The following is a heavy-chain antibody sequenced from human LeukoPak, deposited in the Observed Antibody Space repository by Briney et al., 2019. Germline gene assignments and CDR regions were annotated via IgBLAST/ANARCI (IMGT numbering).Heavy chain of an antibody. Sequence: ASVKVSCKASGYTFTSYYMHWVRQAPGQGLEWMGGIIPIFGTANYAQKFQGRVTITADESTSTAYMELSSLRSEDTAVYYCARAPERVVVVAATPYYGMDVWGQGTTVTVSS. D-gene: IGHD2-15*01. V-gene: IGHV1-69*13. J-gene: IGHJ6*02. CDR3: ARAPERVVVVAATPYYGMDV. CDR2: IIPIFGTA. CDR1: GYTFTSYY.